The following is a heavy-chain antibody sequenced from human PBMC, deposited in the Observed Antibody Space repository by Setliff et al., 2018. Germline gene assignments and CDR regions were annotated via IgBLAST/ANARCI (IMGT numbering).Heavy chain of an antibody. D-gene: IGHD7-27*01. Sequence: GGSLRLSCAASGFTLSSYNMNWVRQAPGKGLEWVSYISSSSTIYYADSVKGRFTISRDNVKNSLFLQMNSLRAEDTAVYYCVRDLHWGFDYWGLGTLVTVSS. V-gene: IGHV3-48*01. CDR1: GFTLSSYN. CDR3: VRDLHWGFDY. J-gene: IGHJ4*02. CDR2: ISSSSTI.